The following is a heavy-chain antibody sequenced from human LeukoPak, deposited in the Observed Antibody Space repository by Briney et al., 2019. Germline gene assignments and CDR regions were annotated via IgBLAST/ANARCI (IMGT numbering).Heavy chain of an antibody. CDR1: EFTFSSYS. Sequence: GGTLRLSCAASEFTFSSYSMNWLRQAPGKGLERVSSISSSGSYIYYADSVKGRFTISRDNAKNSLYLQMNSLRAEDTAVYYWAREEQLVSLDYWGQGTLVTVSS. CDR3: AREEQLVSLDY. J-gene: IGHJ4*02. V-gene: IGHV3-21*01. D-gene: IGHD6-13*01. CDR2: ISSSGSYI.